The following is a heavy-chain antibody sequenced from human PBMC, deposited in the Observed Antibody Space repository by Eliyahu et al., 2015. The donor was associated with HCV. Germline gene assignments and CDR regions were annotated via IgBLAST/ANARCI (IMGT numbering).Heavy chain of an antibody. J-gene: IGHJ1*01. CDR3: ARGGFCGTNQCYNRYLQH. V-gene: IGHV3-33*01. CDR2: IWYDGTNK. CDR1: GFTFADFG. Sequence: HEELVESGGGVVQPGRSLRLSCAASGFTFADFGIHWVRQVPGRGLEWVAVIWYDGTNKYYADSVKGRFTISRDNSKNTAYLQMSSLRGDDTAVYFCARGGFCGTNQCYNRYLQHWGQGTLVTVSS. D-gene: IGHD2-8*01.